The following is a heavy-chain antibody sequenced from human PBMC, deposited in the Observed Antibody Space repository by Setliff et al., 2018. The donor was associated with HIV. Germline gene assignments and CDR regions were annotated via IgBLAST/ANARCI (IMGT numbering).Heavy chain of an antibody. CDR3: ARSLDYSGSGSYYVGWFDL. CDR1: GGSISKYF. CDR2: IYSSGST. J-gene: IGHJ5*02. Sequence: SETLSLTCTVSGGSISKYFWSWIRQSAEKGLEWIGRIYSSGSTNQKPSLKSRVSMSVDTSKSQFSLNLSSVTAADTAVYYCARSLDYSGSGSYYVGWFDLWGQGIPVTVSS. V-gene: IGHV4-4*07. D-gene: IGHD3-10*01.